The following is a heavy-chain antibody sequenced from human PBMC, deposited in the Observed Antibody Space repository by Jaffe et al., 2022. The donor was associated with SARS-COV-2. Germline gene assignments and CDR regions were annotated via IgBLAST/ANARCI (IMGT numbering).Heavy chain of an antibody. CDR2: ISWNSGSI. V-gene: IGHV3-9*01. CDR3: AKGYSYADY. CDR1: GFTFDDYA. Sequence: EVQLVESGGGLVQPGRSLRLSCAASGFTFDDYAMHWVRQAPGKGLEWVSGISWNSGSIGYADSVKGRFTISRDNAKNSLYLQMNSLRAEDTALYYCAKGYSYADYWGQGTLVTVSS. D-gene: IGHD5-18*01. J-gene: IGHJ4*02.